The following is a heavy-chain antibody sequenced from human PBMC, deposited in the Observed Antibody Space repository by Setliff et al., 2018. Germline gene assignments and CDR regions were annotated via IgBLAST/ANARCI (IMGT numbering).Heavy chain of an antibody. Sequence: SETLSLTCTVSGGSISPYFWSWIRQPPGKGLEWIGYIYHNGNTNFNPSLKTRVTMSVDPPKNQFSLILTSVTAADTAVYYCVRGRMRGSCSGPTCTYDAFDIWGQGTTVTVSS. V-gene: IGHV4-59*12. CDR2: IYHNGNT. CDR3: VRGRMRGSCSGPTCTYDAFDI. D-gene: IGHD2-2*01. J-gene: IGHJ3*02. CDR1: GGSISPYF.